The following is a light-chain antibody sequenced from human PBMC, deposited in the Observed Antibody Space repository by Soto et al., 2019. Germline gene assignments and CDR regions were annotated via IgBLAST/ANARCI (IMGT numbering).Light chain of an antibody. CDR3: QQSYSTPPFN. CDR2: EAS. V-gene: IGKV1-39*01. CDR1: QSISSY. J-gene: IGKJ3*01. Sequence: IRMTQSPSPLSASVGDRVYITCRTSQSISSYLNWYQAKPGKAPKLLIYEASSLESGVPSRFSGSGSGTDFTLTISSLQPEDSATYYCQQSYSTPPFNFGPGTKVDIK.